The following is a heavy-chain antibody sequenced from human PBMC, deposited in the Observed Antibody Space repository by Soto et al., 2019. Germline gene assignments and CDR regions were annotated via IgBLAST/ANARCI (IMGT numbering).Heavy chain of an antibody. CDR3: ARGRGSYFAKDLGY. Sequence: GGSLRLSCAASGFTFCSYSMNRVRQVPGKGMEWVSSISSSSSYIYYADSVKGRFTISRDNAKNSLYLQMNSLRAEDTAVYYWARGRGSYFAKDLGYWRQVTRVTVAS. D-gene: IGHD1-26*01. V-gene: IGHV3-21*01. J-gene: IGHJ4*02. CDR1: GFTFCSYS. CDR2: ISSSSSYI.